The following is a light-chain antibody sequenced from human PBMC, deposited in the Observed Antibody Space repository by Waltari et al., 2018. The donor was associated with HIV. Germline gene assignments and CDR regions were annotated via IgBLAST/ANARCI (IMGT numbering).Light chain of an antibody. Sequence: NFMLTQPHSVSESPGKTVTISCTRSGGSIASNFVQWYQQRPGSAPTTVIYDNNKRPSGVPDRFSDSIDSSSNSASLTISGLKTEDEADYYCQSFETGTWVFGGGTKLTVL. V-gene: IGLV6-57*04. CDR1: GGSIASNF. CDR3: QSFETGTWV. CDR2: DNN. J-gene: IGLJ3*02.